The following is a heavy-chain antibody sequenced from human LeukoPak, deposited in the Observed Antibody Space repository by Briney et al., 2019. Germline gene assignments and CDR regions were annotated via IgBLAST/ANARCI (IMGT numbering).Heavy chain of an antibody. CDR1: GYTFTGYF. Sequence: ASVTVSCKSSGYTFTGYFLHWLRQPPGQGLEWMGWINLNSGGTNYVQKFQGRVTMTRDTSISTAYRELSRLRSDDTAVYYCATFDYWGQGTLVTVSS. V-gene: IGHV1-2*02. CDR3: ATFDY. J-gene: IGHJ4*02. CDR2: INLNSGGT.